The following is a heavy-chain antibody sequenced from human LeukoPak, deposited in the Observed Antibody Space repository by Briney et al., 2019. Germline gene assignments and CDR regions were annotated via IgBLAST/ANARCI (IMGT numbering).Heavy chain of an antibody. CDR1: GGTFRSFA. J-gene: IGHJ4*02. D-gene: IGHD3-22*01. V-gene: IGHV1-69*13. Sequence: SVKVSCKASGGTFRSFAISWVRQAPGQGLEWMGGIIPIFRTANYAQKFQGRVTITADESTSTAYMELSSLRSGDTAVYYCARALRYYSDSSGYAFDYWGQGTLVTVSS. CDR2: IIPIFRTA. CDR3: ARALRYYSDSSGYAFDY.